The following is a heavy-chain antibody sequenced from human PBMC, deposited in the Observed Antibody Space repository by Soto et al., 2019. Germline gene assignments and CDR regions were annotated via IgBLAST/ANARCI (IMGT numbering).Heavy chain of an antibody. D-gene: IGHD3-22*01. CDR2: IIPIFGTA. V-gene: IGHV1-69*01. Sequence: QVQLVQSGAEVKKPGSSVKVSCKASGGTFSSYAMSWVRQAPGQGLEWMGGIIPIFGTANYAQKFQGRVTITADESTSTAYMELSSLRSEDTAVYYCAIIRDRDYYDSSGYSDAFDIWGQGTMVTVSS. CDR1: GGTFSSYA. CDR3: AIIRDRDYYDSSGYSDAFDI. J-gene: IGHJ3*02.